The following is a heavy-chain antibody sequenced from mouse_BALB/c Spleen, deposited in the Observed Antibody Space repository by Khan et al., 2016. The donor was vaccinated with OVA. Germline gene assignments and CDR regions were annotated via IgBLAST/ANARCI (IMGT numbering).Heavy chain of an antibody. V-gene: IGHV5-6*01. CDR1: GFTFSTYG. Sequence: EVQLVESGGDLVKPGGSLRLSCAASGFTFSTYGMSWVRQPPDKRMEWVATINSDGYYTYYPDTVKGRFTISRNNAENTLYLQMSSLKSEDTAMFYCTRLAYYYDSEGFAYWGQGTLVTVSA. D-gene: IGHD1-1*01. J-gene: IGHJ3*01. CDR2: INSDGYYT. CDR3: TRLAYYYDSEGFAY.